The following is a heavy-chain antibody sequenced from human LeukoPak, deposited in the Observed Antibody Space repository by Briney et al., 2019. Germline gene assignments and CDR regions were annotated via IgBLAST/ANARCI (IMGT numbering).Heavy chain of an antibody. D-gene: IGHD2-8*01. V-gene: IGHV3-30-3*01. CDR2: ISYDGSNK. Sequence: GRSLRLSCAASGFTFSSYAMHWVRQAPGKGLEWVAVISYDGSNKYYADSVKGRFTISRDNSKNTLYLQMNSLRAEDTAVYYCARGSYLFDYWGQGTLVTVSS. CDR3: ARGSYLFDY. J-gene: IGHJ4*02. CDR1: GFTFSSYA.